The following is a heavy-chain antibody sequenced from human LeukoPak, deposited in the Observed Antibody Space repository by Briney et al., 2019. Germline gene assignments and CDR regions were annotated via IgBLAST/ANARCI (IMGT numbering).Heavy chain of an antibody. Sequence: ASVKVSCKASGYTFPSYFMHWVRQAPGQGLEWMGIINPSGGSTSYAQKFQGRVTMTRDTSTSTVYMELSSLRSEDTAVYYCAREVGDIVVEGGTRSSSPYWYFDLWGRGTLVTVSS. CDR2: INPSGGST. J-gene: IGHJ2*01. CDR3: AREVGDIVVEGGTRSSSPYWYFDL. V-gene: IGHV1-46*01. D-gene: IGHD2-2*01. CDR1: GYTFPSYF.